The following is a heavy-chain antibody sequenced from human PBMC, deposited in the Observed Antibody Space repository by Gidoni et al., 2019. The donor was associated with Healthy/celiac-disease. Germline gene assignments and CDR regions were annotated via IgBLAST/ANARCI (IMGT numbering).Heavy chain of an antibody. V-gene: IGHV4-4*02. CDR2: IYHSGST. CDR1: GGSISSSNW. J-gene: IGHJ5*02. D-gene: IGHD3-10*01. Sequence: QVQLQESGPGLVKPSGTLSLTCAVSGGSISSSNWWSWVRQPPGKGLEWIGEIYHSGSTNYNPSLKSRVTISVDKSKNQFSLKLSSVTAADTAVYYCARDRVYYYGSGSYRWFDPWGQGTLVTVSS. CDR3: ARDRVYYYGSGSYRWFDP.